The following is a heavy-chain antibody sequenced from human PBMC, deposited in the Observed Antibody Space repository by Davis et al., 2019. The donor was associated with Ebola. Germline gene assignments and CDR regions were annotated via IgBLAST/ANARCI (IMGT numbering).Heavy chain of an antibody. V-gene: IGHV5-10-1*01. CDR2: IDPSDSYT. Sequence: PGGSLRLSCKGSGYSFTSYWIGWVRQMPGKGLEWMGRIDPSDSYTNYSPSFQGHVTISADKSISTAYLQWSSLKASDTAIYYCARGTNGYNPGGYFDSWGQGTLVTVSS. D-gene: IGHD5-24*01. CDR1: GYSFTSYW. CDR3: ARGTNGYNPGGYFDS. J-gene: IGHJ4*02.